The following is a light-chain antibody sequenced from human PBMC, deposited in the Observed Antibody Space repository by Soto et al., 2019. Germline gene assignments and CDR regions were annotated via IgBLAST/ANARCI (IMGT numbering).Light chain of an antibody. CDR3: CSYAGTYTPFYV. J-gene: IGLJ1*01. CDR1: SSDVGGYNY. CDR2: DVS. V-gene: IGLV2-11*01. Sequence: QSALTQPRSVSGSPGQSVTISCAGTSSDVGGYNYVSWYQQRPDKAPKVMIYDVSERPSGVPDRFSGYKSGNTASLTISGLQAEDEADYYFCSYAGTYTPFYVFGTGTKVTVL.